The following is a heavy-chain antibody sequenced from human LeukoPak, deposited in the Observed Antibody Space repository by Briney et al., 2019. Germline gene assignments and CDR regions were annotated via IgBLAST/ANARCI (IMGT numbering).Heavy chain of an antibody. CDR2: INPSGGST. J-gene: IGHJ4*02. Sequence: ASVKVSCKASGYTFTSYYMHWVRQAPGQGLEWMGIINPSGGSTSYAQKFQGRVTMTRDMSTSTVYMELSSLRSEDTAVYYCARDQGLWFGELYYFDYWGQGTLVTVSS. CDR3: ARDQGLWFGELYYFDY. V-gene: IGHV1-46*01. D-gene: IGHD3-10*01. CDR1: GYTFTSYY.